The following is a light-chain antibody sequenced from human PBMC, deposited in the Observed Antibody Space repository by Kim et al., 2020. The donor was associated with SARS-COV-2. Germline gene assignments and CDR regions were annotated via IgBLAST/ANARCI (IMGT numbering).Light chain of an antibody. CDR3: QTWDTAIRV. CDR1: SGHSTYA. Sequence: SGSLGDSVKLTCILTSGHSTYAIAWHQQQPEKGPRFLMKLNSDGSHRRGDGIPDRFSGSSSGTERYLTISSVQAEVEGDYYCQTWDTAIRVFGGG. J-gene: IGLJ3*02. CDR2: LNSDGSH. V-gene: IGLV4-69*01.